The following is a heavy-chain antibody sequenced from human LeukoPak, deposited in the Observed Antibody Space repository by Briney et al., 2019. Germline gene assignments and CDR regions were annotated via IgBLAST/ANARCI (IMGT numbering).Heavy chain of an antibody. CDR1: GFTFSNYA. D-gene: IGHD3-16*02. J-gene: IGHJ4*02. V-gene: IGHV3-33*01. CDR3: ARGGSYDYVWGSYRPQWYFDY. Sequence: PGGSLRLSCAASGFTFSNYAMHWVRQAPGKGLEWVAVIWYDGSNKYYADSVKGRFTISRDNSKNTLYLQMNSLRAEDTAVYYCARGGSYDYVWGSYRPQWYFDYWGQGTLVTVSS. CDR2: IWYDGSNK.